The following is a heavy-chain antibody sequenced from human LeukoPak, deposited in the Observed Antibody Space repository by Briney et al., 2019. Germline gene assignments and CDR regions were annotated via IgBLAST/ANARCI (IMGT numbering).Heavy chain of an antibody. D-gene: IGHD1-26*01. CDR1: GFTFSSYG. J-gene: IGHJ5*02. CDR3: AKALGGSGSYRNWFDP. Sequence: GGSLRLSCAASGFTFSSYGMHWVRQAPGKGLEWVAVIWYDGSNKYYADSVKGRFTISRDNSKNTLYLQMNSLRAEDTAIYYCAKALGGSGSYRNWFDPWGQGTLVTVSS. CDR2: IWYDGSNK. V-gene: IGHV3-33*06.